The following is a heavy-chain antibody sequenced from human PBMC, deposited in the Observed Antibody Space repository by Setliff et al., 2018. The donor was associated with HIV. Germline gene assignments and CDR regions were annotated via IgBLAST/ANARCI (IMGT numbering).Heavy chain of an antibody. CDR1: GYSFTTFD. CDR2: INPNSGDT. J-gene: IGHJ5*02. CDR3: ARDMFEIWERSLAKGDEFDP. Sequence: ASVKVSCKASGYSFTTFDVNWVRQAPGQGLAWMGWINPNSGDTKYAQKFQDRVSLTRDTSLSTAYMELSSLTSDDTAIYYCARDMFEIWERSLAKGDEFDPWGQGSLVTVAS. V-gene: IGHV1-2*02. D-gene: IGHD3-10*02.